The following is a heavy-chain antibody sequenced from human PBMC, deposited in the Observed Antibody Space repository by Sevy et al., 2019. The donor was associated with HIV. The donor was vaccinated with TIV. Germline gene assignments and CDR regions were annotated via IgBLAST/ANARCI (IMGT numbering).Heavy chain of an antibody. D-gene: IGHD3-10*01. CDR1: GGSISSGDSS. V-gene: IGHV4-31*03. Sequence: SQTLSLTCTVSGGSISSGDSSWSWIRQHPGKGLEWIGYIHYSGSPYYNPSLKSRVTLSVDTSKNQFSLKLTSVTAADTAVYYSAREMEGSGTYGMDVWGQGTTVTVSS. J-gene: IGHJ6*02. CDR3: AREMEGSGTYGMDV. CDR2: IHYSGSP.